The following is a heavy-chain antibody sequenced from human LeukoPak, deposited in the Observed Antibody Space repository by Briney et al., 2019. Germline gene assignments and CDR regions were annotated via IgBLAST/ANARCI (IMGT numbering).Heavy chain of an antibody. CDR2: IYYSGST. Sequence: PSETLSLTCTVSGGSISSYYWSWIRQPPGKGLEWIGYIYYSGSTNYNPSLKGRVTISVDTSKNQFSLKLCSVTAADTAVYYCARAIYYDSSGYCAFDIWGQGTMVTVSS. V-gene: IGHV4-59*01. D-gene: IGHD3-22*01. CDR3: ARAIYYDSSGYCAFDI. J-gene: IGHJ3*02. CDR1: GGSISSYY.